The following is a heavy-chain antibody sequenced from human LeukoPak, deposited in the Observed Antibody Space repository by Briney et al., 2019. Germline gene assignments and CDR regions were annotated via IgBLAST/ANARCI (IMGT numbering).Heavy chain of an antibody. Sequence: GGSLRLSCAASGFTVSNNYMSWVRQPPGKGLESVSVIYSGGGTYYADSVKGRFTISRDNSKNTLYLQMNSLRAEDTAVYYCACQYSSGWYGLDYWGQGTLVTVSS. CDR3: ACQYSSGWYGLDY. D-gene: IGHD6-19*01. V-gene: IGHV3-53*01. CDR1: GFTVSNNY. CDR2: IYSGGGT. J-gene: IGHJ4*02.